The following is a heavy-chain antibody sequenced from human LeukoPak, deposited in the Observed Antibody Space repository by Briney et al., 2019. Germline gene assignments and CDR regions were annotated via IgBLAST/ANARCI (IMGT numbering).Heavy chain of an antibody. J-gene: IGHJ4*02. CDR2: IYYSGST. V-gene: IGHV4-31*03. D-gene: IGHD6-13*01. CDR3: ARSRLERQLVGLGD. CDR1: GGSISSGGYY. Sequence: SQTLSLTCTVSGGSISSGGYYWSWIRQHPGKGLEWIGYIYYSGSTYYNPSLKSRVTISVDTSKNQFSLKLSSVTAADTAVYYCARSRLERQLVGLGDWGQGTLVSVSS.